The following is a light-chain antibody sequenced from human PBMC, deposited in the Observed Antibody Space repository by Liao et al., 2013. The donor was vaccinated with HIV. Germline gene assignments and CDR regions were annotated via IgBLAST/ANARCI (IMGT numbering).Light chain of an antibody. CDR2: YDS. CDR1: NIGSKS. CDR3: YSAADNNRV. Sequence: SYELTQPPSMSVAPGKTARITCGGNNIGSKSVHWYQQRPGQAPVMVMYYDSGRPSGIPERFSGSSLGTTVTLTISGAQVEDEADYYCYSAADNNRVFGGGTKLTVL. J-gene: IGLJ3*02. V-gene: IGLV3-21*01.